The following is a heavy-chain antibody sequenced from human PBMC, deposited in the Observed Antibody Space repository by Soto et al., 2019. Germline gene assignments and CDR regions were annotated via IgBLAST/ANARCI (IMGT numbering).Heavy chain of an antibody. CDR1: GFIFSNYG. D-gene: IGHD6-19*01. Sequence: QVQLVESGGGVVQPGGSLRLSCAASGFIFSNYGMHWVRQAPGKGLEWVAALRDDADDIYYADSVKGRFAVSRDNSKNTLYLQMSSLRAEDTALYYCARPYSSNSNWFDLWGQGTLVTVSS. V-gene: IGHV3-33*01. CDR3: ARPYSSNSNWFDL. CDR2: LRDDADDI. J-gene: IGHJ5*02.